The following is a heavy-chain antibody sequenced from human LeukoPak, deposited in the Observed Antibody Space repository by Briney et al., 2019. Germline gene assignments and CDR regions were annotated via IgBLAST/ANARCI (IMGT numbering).Heavy chain of an antibody. CDR2: ISSSGSGGNT. J-gene: IGHJ4*02. CDR1: GVTLSSYA. Sequence: PGGSLRLSCAASGVTLSSYAISWARQAPGKGLEWVSGISSSGSGGNTYYADSVKGRFTISRDNSKNTLYLQMNSLRAEDTAVYYCARLRSVSSPGIVLWAHFDYWGQGTLVTVPS. CDR3: ARLRSVSSPGIVLWAHFDY. V-gene: IGHV3-23*01. D-gene: IGHD5-18*01.